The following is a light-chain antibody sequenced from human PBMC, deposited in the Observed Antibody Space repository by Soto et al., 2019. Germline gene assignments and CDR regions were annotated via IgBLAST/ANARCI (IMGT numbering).Light chain of an antibody. Sequence: DIVMTQSPDSLAVSLGERATVNCKSSQSVLYSSNNKNYLAWYQQKPGQPPKLLIYWASTRESGVPDRFSGSGSWTDFTLTISSLHAEDVAVYYCQQYYSTPPTFGQGNMVEIK. CDR3: QQYYSTPPT. J-gene: IGKJ1*01. V-gene: IGKV4-1*01. CDR1: QSVLYSSNNKNY. CDR2: WAS.